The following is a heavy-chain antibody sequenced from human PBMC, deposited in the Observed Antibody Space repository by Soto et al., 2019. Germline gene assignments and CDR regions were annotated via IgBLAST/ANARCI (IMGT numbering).Heavy chain of an antibody. CDR2: INHSGST. CDR3: ARGFHGYYGSGSYYNPLDY. V-gene: IGHV4-34*01. Sequence: SETLSLTCAVYGGSFSGYYWSWIRQPPGKGLEWIGEINHSGSTNYNPSLKSRVTISVDTSKNQFSLKLSSVTAADTAVYYCARGFHGYYGSGSYYNPLDYWGQGTLVTVS. J-gene: IGHJ4*02. CDR1: GGSFSGYY. D-gene: IGHD3-10*01.